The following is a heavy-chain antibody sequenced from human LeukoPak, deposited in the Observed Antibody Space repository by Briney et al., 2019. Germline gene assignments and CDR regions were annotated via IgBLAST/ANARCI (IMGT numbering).Heavy chain of an antibody. J-gene: IGHJ4*02. Sequence: GESLKISCQGSGYRFASHWIGWVRQMPGKGLEGMGIIYSGDSETRYSPSFQGQVTISADKSISTAYLQWSSLKASDTAMYYCARGYSSSRMNFDYWGQGTLVTVSS. D-gene: IGHD6-13*01. V-gene: IGHV5-51*01. CDR3: ARGYSSSRMNFDY. CDR1: GYRFASHW. CDR2: IYSGDSET.